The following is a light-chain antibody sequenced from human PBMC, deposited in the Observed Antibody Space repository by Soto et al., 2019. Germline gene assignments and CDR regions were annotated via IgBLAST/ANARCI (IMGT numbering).Light chain of an antibody. CDR3: QQYNSYPWT. V-gene: IGKV1-5*01. Sequence: DSQMTQSPSTLSASIGDRVTITCRASQSINSWLAWYQQKPGKAPKLLIYDASSLESGVPSRFSGSGSGTEFTLTISSLQPDDFATYYCQQYNSYPWTFGQGTKVEIK. CDR1: QSINSW. CDR2: DAS. J-gene: IGKJ1*01.